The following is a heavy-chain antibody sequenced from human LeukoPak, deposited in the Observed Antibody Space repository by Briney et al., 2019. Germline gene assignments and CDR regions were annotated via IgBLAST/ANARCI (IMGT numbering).Heavy chain of an antibody. CDR3: ARGIGSYGYYYYYGMDV. D-gene: IGHD5-18*01. J-gene: IGHJ6*02. V-gene: IGHV3-66*01. CDR1: GFTVSSNY. Sequence: GGSLRLSCAASGFTVSSNYMSWVRQAPGKGLEWVSVIYSGGSTYYADSVKGRFTISRDNSKNTLYLQMNSLRAEDTAVYYCARGIGSYGYYYYYGMDVWGQGTTVTVSS. CDR2: IYSGGST.